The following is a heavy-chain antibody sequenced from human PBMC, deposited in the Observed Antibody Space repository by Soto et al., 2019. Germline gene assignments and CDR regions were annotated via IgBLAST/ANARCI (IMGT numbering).Heavy chain of an antibody. CDR2: IYYTGIT. CDR1: GGSISNYY. Sequence: QVQLQESGPGLVKPSETLSLTCTVSGGSISNYYWSWIRQPPGKGLEWIGYIYYTGITNYNPSLKSRVTISVDSSKNQFYLKLSSVTAADTAGYYCARHPHYNSVLYYGMDVWGQVTTVTVSS. D-gene: IGHD3-3*01. J-gene: IGHJ6*02. CDR3: ARHPHYNSVLYYGMDV. V-gene: IGHV4-59*08.